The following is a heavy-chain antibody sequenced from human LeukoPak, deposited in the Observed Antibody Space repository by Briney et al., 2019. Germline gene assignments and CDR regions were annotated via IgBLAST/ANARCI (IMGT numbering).Heavy chain of an antibody. CDR2: INHSGST. D-gene: IGHD3-3*01. CDR3: ARHYDPQPFDVFDI. J-gene: IGHJ3*02. Sequence: NPSETLSLTCAVYGGSFSGYYWSWIRQPPGKGLEWIGEINHSGSTNYNPSLKSRVTISVDTSKNQFSLKLSSVTAADTAVYYCARHYDPQPFDVFDIWGQGTMVTVSS. CDR1: GGSFSGYY. V-gene: IGHV4-34*01.